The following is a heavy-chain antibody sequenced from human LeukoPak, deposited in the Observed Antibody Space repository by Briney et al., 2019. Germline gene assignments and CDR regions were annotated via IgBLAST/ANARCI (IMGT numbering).Heavy chain of an antibody. CDR1: GFTFSSYA. J-gene: IGHJ4*02. CDR2: INHSGST. V-gene: IGHV4-34*01. CDR3: ASVIIAARHFDY. Sequence: GSLRLSCAASGFTFSSYAMSWVRQPPGKGLEWIGEINHSGSTNYNPSLKSRVTISVDTSKNQFSLKLSSVTAADTAVYYCASVIIAARHFDYWGQGTLVTVSS. D-gene: IGHD6-6*01.